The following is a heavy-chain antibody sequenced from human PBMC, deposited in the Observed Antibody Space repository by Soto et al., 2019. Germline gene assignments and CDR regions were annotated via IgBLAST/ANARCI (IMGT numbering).Heavy chain of an antibody. V-gene: IGHV1-69*13. CDR3: AGYYYDSSGYFRGFCAFDI. D-gene: IGHD3-22*01. CDR2: IIPIFGTA. J-gene: IGHJ3*02. Sequence: SVKVSCKASGGTFSSYAISWVRQAPGQGLEWMGGIIPIFGTANYAQKFQGRVTITADESTSTAYMELSSLRSEDTAVYYCAGYYYDSSGYFRGFCAFDIWGQGTMVTVSS. CDR1: GGTFSSYA.